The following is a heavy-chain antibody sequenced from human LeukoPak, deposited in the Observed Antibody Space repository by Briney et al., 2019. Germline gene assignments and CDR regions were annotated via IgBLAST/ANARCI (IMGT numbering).Heavy chain of an antibody. Sequence: PSETLSLTCAVYGGSLSGYYWSWIRQPPGKGLEWIGEINHRGSTNYNPSLKSRVTISVDTSKNQFSLKLSSVTAADTAVYYRASARELPSLDPTGDYWGQGTLVTVSS. CDR3: ASARELPSLDPTGDY. J-gene: IGHJ4*02. CDR2: INHRGST. CDR1: GGSLSGYY. D-gene: IGHD1-26*01. V-gene: IGHV4-34*01.